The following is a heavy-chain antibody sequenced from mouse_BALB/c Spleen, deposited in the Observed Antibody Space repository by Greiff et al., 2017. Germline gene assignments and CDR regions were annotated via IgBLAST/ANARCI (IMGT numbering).Heavy chain of an antibody. V-gene: IGHV5-12-2*01. J-gene: IGHJ4*01. CDR3: ARHRITTVVAPMDY. CDR2: ISNGGGST. Sequence: EVQVVESGGGLVQPGGSLKLSCAASGFTFSSYTMSWVRQTPEKRLEWVAYISNGGGSTYYPDTVKGRFTISRDNAKNTLYLQMSSLKSEDTAMYYCARHRITTVVAPMDYWGQGTSVTVSS. CDR1: GFTFSSYT. D-gene: IGHD1-1*01.